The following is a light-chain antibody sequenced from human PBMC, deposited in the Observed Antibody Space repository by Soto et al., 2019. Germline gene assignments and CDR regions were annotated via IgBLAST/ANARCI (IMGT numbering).Light chain of an antibody. CDR2: AAS. CDR3: QQSYSTPPT. CDR1: QSISSY. V-gene: IGKV1-39*01. Sequence: DIPMTQSPSSLSASVGDRVTITCRASQSISSYLNWYQQNPGKALKLLIYAASSLQSGVPSRFSGSGSGTDFTVTISTLQPEEFATYYCQQSYSTPPTFGQGTEVDIK. J-gene: IGKJ1*01.